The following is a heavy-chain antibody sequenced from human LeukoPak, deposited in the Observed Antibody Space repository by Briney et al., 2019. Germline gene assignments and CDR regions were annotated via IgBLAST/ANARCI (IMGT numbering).Heavy chain of an antibody. V-gene: IGHV4-30-2*01. CDR3: AKDTSRYYFDY. CDR2: MYHSGST. D-gene: IGHD6-13*01. J-gene: IGHJ4*02. Sequence: SETLSLTCTVSGGSISSGGYYWSWIRHPPEKALEWIGYMYHSGSTYYNPSLKSRLTMSVDTSKNQFSLKLTSVTAADTAVYYCAKDTSRYYFDYWGQGTLVTVSS. CDR1: GGSISSGGYY.